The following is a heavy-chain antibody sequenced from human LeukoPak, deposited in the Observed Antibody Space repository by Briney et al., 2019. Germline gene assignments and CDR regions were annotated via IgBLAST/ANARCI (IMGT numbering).Heavy chain of an antibody. V-gene: IGHV4-4*07. D-gene: IGHD2-15*01. Sequence: PSETLSLTCTLSSGSLSSSYWSWIRQPAGKGLEWIGRVYTSGSTNYNPSLKSRVAMSVDTSKNQFSLDLTSVTAADAAVYYCARDCSGGTCYLGVLDYWGQGIRVTVSS. CDR3: ARDCSGGTCYLGVLDY. J-gene: IGHJ4*02. CDR2: VYTSGST. CDR1: SGSLSSSY.